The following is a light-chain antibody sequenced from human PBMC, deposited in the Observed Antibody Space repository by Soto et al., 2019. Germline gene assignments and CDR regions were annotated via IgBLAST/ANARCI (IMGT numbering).Light chain of an antibody. CDR3: SSYTSSSTLV. V-gene: IGLV2-14*01. Sequence: QSALTQPASVSGSPGQSITISCTGTSSDVGGYNYDSWYQQHPGKAPKLMIYDVSNRPSGVSTRFSGSKSGNTASLTISGLQAEDEADYYCSSYTSSSTLVFGGGTKLTVL. CDR2: DVS. J-gene: IGLJ2*01. CDR1: SSDVGGYNY.